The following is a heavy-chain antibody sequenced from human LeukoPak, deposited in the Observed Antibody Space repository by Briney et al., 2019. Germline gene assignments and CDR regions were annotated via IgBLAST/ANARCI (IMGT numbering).Heavy chain of an antibody. CDR1: GGSISSYY. Sequence: SETLSLTCTVSGGSISSYYWSWIRQPPGKGLEWIGYIYYSGSTNYNPSLKSRVTISVDTSKNQFSLKLSSVTAADTAVYYCARDCSGGSCYDYWGQGTLVTVSS. V-gene: IGHV4-59*01. CDR2: IYYSGST. CDR3: ARDCSGGSCYDY. D-gene: IGHD2-15*01. J-gene: IGHJ4*02.